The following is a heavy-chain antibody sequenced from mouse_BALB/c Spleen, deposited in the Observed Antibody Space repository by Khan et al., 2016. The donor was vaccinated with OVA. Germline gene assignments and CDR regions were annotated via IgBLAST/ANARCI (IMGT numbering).Heavy chain of an antibody. V-gene: IGHV1S136*01. CDR2: IYPFNDAT. J-gene: IGHJ3*01. CDR3: APVESCYVSFVY. CDR1: GYTFTSYV. Sequence: EVQLQESGPEVVKPGASVKMSCKASGYTFTSYVMHWVKQKPGQGLEWIGYIYPFNDATKFNEKFNGKATLTSDKSSSTAYMELSSLTSEDSAVYYCAPVESCYVSFVYWGQGALVTVSA. D-gene: IGHD1-1*01.